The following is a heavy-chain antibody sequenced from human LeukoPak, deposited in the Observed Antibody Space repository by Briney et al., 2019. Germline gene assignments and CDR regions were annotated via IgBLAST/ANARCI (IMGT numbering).Heavy chain of an antibody. CDR2: INPDGTTT. CDR1: GFTFSSYW. J-gene: IGHJ4*02. CDR3: ARIATVTTPDY. V-gene: IGHV3-74*01. D-gene: IGHD4-17*01. Sequence: GGSLRLSCAASGFTFSSYWMHWVRQPLGKGLVWVSRINPDGTTTNYADSVKGRFTISRDNAKNTLYLQMNSLTVDDTALYYCARIATVTTPDYWGQGTLVTVSS.